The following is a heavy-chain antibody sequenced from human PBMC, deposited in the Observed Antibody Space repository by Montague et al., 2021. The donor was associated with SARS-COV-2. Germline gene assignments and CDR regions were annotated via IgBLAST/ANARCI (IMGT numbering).Heavy chain of an antibody. D-gene: IGHD3-22*01. V-gene: IGHV3-74*01. CDR2: ISSDGSRR. CDR3: ARDGEIVAVGYYFDS. CDR1: GFPFSSYW. Sequence: SRRLSLSASGFPFSSYWMYWVRQAPGKGLVWVSHISSDGSRRRYADSVKGRFTISRDNARNTLYLQMNSLRAEDTAVYYCARDGEIVAVGYYFDSWGQGTLVTASS. J-gene: IGHJ4*02.